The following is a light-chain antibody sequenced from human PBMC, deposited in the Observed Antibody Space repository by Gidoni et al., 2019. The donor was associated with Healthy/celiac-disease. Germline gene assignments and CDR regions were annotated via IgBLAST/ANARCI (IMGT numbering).Light chain of an antibody. CDR3: QKYDSAPFT. J-gene: IGKJ3*01. V-gene: IGKV1-27*01. Sequence: DIQMTQSPSSLSASVGDRVTITCRATQGISNYLAWYQQKPGKVPKLLIYAASTLQSGVPSRFSGSGSGTDFTLTIRSLQPEDVATYYCQKYDSAPFTFGPGTTVDLK. CDR2: AAS. CDR1: QGISNY.